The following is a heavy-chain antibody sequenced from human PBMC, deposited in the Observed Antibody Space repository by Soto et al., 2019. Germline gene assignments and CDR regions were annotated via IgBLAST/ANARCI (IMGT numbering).Heavy chain of an antibody. CDR2: ISYDGSNK. CDR1: GFTFSSYG. D-gene: IGHD2-2*01. Sequence: GGSLRLSCAASGFTFSSYGMHWVRQAPGKGLEWVAVISYDGSNKYYADSVKGRFTISRDNSKNTLYLQMNSLRAEDTAVYYCAKDHXLWYCSSTSCPGGVVDPWGQGTLVTVSS. J-gene: IGHJ5*02. V-gene: IGHV3-30*18. CDR3: AKDHXLWYCSSTSCPGGVVDP.